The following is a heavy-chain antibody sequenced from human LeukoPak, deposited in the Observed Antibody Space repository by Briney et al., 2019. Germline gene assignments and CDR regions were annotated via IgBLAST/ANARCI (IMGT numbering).Heavy chain of an antibody. CDR2: ISWNSGSI. Sequence: SGGSLRLSCAASGFTFDDYAMHWVRQAPGKGLEWVSGISWNSGSIGYADSVKGRFTISRDNAKNSLYLQMNSLRAEDMALYYCARGRRFYTVVTRYYYYYMDVWGKGTTVTVSS. V-gene: IGHV3-9*03. J-gene: IGHJ6*03. CDR3: ARGRRFYTVVTRYYYYYMDV. D-gene: IGHD4-23*01. CDR1: GFTFDDYA.